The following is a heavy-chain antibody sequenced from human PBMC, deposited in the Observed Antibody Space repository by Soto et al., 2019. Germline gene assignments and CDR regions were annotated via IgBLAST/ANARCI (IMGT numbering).Heavy chain of an antibody. CDR2: ISSKNGNT. CDR3: AREPPETPPDY. CDR1: GYTFSDYG. Sequence: QVQLVQSGADVKKPGASVKVSCKASGYTFSDYGVSWVRQAPGQGLEWMGRISSKNGNTNFAQKFRGRVTMTTDPSTNTVFMELRKLRPDDTAVYYCAREPPETPPDYWGQGTLVTVSS. V-gene: IGHV1-18*01. J-gene: IGHJ4*02.